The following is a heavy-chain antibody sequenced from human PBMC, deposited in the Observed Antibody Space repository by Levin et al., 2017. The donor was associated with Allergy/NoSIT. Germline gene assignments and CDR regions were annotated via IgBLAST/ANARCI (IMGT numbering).Heavy chain of an antibody. CDR1: GYIFSNYY. V-gene: IGHV1-46*01. CDR2: INPSGGST. Sequence: GASVKVSCKASGYIFSNYYVHWVRQAPGQGLEWMGIINPSGGSTSYAQKFQGRVALTSDTSTSTVYMELSSLRSEDTAVYYCARGDFSSYADLGDFEHWGQGTLVTVSS. D-gene: IGHD4-11*01. CDR3: ARGDFSSYADLGDFEH. J-gene: IGHJ5*02.